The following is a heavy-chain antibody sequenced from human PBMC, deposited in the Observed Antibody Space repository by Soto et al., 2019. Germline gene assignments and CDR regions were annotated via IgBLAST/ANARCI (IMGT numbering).Heavy chain of an antibody. V-gene: IGHV4-31*03. J-gene: IGHJ6*02. D-gene: IGHD3-10*01. CDR3: ARELRFGEDYYGMDV. CDR1: GGSISSGGYY. Sequence: QVQLQESGPGLVKPSKTLSLTCTVTGGSISSGGYYWSWIRQHPGKGLEWIGYIYYSGSTYYNPSLKSRFTISVDTSKNQFSLKLSSVTAADTAVYYCARELRFGEDYYGMDVWGQGTTVTVSS. CDR2: IYYSGST.